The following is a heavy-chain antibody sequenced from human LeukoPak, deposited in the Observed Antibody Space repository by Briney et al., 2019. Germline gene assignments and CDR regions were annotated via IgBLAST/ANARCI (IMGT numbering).Heavy chain of an antibody. CDR1: GFTFSSYA. Sequence: GGSLRLSCAASGFTFSSYAMSWVRQAPGKGLEWVSAISGSGGSTYYADSVKGQFTISRDNSKDTLYLQMNSLRAEDTAVYYCAKDSALGPADYWGQGTLVTVSS. CDR2: ISGSGGST. CDR3: AKDSALGPADY. D-gene: IGHD7-27*01. V-gene: IGHV3-23*01. J-gene: IGHJ4*02.